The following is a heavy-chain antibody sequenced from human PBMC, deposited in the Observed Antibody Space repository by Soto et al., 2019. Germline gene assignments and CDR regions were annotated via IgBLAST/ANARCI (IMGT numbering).Heavy chain of an antibody. J-gene: IGHJ6*02. CDR3: ARDQAHGSGVLGYYYYYGMDV. Sequence: QVQLVQSGAEVKKPGASVKVSCKASGYTFTSYYMHWVRQAPGQGLEWMGIINPSGGSTSYAQKFQGRVTMTRDTSTSTVYMELSSLRSEDTAVYYCARDQAHGSGVLGYYYYYGMDVWGQGTTVTVSS. CDR1: GYTFTSYY. D-gene: IGHD3-10*01. CDR2: INPSGGST. V-gene: IGHV1-46*01.